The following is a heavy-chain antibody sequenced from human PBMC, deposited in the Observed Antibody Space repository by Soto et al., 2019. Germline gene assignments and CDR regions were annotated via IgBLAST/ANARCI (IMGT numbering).Heavy chain of an antibody. J-gene: IGHJ4*01. D-gene: IGHD4-17*01. V-gene: IGHV4-59*08. CDR3: ARYGDYVNY. Sequence: SETLSLTCAVYGGSFSGYYWSWIRQPPGKGLEWIGYIYYSGSTNYNPSLKSRVTISVDTSKNQFSLKLSSVTAADTAVYYCARYGDYVNYGGKEPLVTV. CDR1: GGSFSGYY. CDR2: IYYSGST.